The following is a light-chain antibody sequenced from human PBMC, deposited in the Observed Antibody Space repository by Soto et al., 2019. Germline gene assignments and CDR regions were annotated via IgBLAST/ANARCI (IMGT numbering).Light chain of an antibody. CDR2: EVY. V-gene: IGLV2-8*01. CDR3: NSYAGSDKDVI. J-gene: IGLJ2*01. CDR1: SSDVGGYNY. Sequence: QSVLTQPPSASGSPGQSVTISCTGTSSDVGGYNYVSWYQQHPGKAPKLIIYEVYKRPSGVPGRFSGSKSGNTASLTVSGLQLEDEADYYCNSYAGSDKDVIFGGGTKLTVL.